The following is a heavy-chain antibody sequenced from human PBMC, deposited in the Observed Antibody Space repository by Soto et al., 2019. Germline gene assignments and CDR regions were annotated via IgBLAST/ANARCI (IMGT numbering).Heavy chain of an antibody. Sequence: PSETLSLTCTVSGDSISSYYWSWIRQPPRKGLEWIGYIYYSGSTNYNPSLKSRVTISVDTSKNQFSLKLSSVTAADTAVYYCARLVDTAMVYDYWGQGTLVTVS. D-gene: IGHD5-18*01. J-gene: IGHJ4*02. V-gene: IGHV4-59*08. CDR3: ARLVDTAMVYDY. CDR1: GDSISSYY. CDR2: IYYSGST.